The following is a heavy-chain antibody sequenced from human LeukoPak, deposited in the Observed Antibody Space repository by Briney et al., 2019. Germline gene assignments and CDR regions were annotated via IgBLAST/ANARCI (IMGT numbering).Heavy chain of an antibody. J-gene: IGHJ3*01. V-gene: IGHV3-30*04. CDR3: AKDASPIAASTTGAFDF. Sequence: GTSLKLSCEASGFTFNSYAMHWVRQAPGKGLEWVAVISYDGRNKYYADSVQGRFTISRDNSKKTLYLQMNSLRPEDTGVFYCAKDASPIAASTTGAFDFWGQGTMITVSS. CDR2: ISYDGRNK. D-gene: IGHD6-6*01. CDR1: GFTFNSYA.